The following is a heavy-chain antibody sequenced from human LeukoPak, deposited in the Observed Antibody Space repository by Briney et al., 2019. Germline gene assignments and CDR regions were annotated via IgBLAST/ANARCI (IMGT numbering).Heavy chain of an antibody. D-gene: IGHD6-6*01. Sequence: GGPLRLSCAASGFTFSSYWMHWVRRAPGKGLVWVSRINSDGSGTTYADSVKGRFTISRDNAKNTLYLQMNSLRAEDTAVYYCARAGERYSSSSPYNWFDPWGQGTLVTVSS. J-gene: IGHJ5*02. CDR3: ARAGERYSSSSPYNWFDP. CDR1: GFTFSSYW. CDR2: INSDGSGT. V-gene: IGHV3-74*01.